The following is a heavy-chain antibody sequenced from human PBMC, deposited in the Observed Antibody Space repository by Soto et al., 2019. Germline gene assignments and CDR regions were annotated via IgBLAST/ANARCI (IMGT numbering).Heavy chain of an antibody. CDR3: ARDKITGLFDY. J-gene: IGHJ4*02. Sequence: SETLSLTCTVSGGSISSGGYYWSWIRQHPGTGLEWIGYIYHSGSTNYNPSLKSRVTISVDTSKNQFSLKLTSVTAADTAVYYCARDKITGLFDYWGQGTLVTVS. CDR2: IYHSGST. CDR1: GGSISSGGYY. V-gene: IGHV4-31*03. D-gene: IGHD2-8*02.